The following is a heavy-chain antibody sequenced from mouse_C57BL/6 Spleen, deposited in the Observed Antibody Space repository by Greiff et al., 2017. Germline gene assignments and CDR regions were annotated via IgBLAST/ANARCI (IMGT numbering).Heavy chain of an antibody. V-gene: IGHV1-66*01. D-gene: IGHD4-1*01. CDR2: IYPGSGNT. Sequence: VQRVESGPELVKPGASVKISCKASGYSFTSYYIHWVKQRPGQGLEGIGWIYPGSGNTKYNEKFKGKATLTADTSSSTAYMQLSSLTSEDSAVYYCARMRTGTGYYAMDYWGQGTSVTVSS. CDR1: GYSFTSYY. J-gene: IGHJ4*01. CDR3: ARMRTGTGYYAMDY.